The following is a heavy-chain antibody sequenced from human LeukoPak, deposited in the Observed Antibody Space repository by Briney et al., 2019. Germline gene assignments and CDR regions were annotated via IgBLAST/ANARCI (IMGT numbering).Heavy chain of an antibody. CDR2: IRYDGSNK. CDR1: GFTFSSYG. CDR3: AKDLEDISYYFDY. Sequence: GGSLRVSCAASGFTFSSYGMHWVRQAPGKGLEWVAFIRYDGSNKYYADSVKGRFTISRDNSKNTLYLQMNSLRAEDTAVYYCAKDLEDISYYFDYWGQGTLVTVSS. D-gene: IGHD3-3*01. J-gene: IGHJ4*02. V-gene: IGHV3-30*02.